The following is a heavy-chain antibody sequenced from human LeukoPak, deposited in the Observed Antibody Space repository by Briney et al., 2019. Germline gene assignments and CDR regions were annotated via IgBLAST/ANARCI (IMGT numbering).Heavy chain of an antibody. J-gene: IGHJ6*02. CDR2: IYYSGST. Sequence: SDTLSLTCTVSGGSIRSGDYYWRWTRQPPGKGLEWIGYIYYSGSTYYNPPLKSRLTISVHTAKKQFSLKLSSGTAAGPALYYCARAGGELRYFDWLLPDYYYGMDVWGQGTTVTVSS. V-gene: IGHV4-30-4*02. D-gene: IGHD3-9*01. CDR3: ARAGGELRYFDWLLPDYYYGMDV. CDR1: GGSIRSGDYY.